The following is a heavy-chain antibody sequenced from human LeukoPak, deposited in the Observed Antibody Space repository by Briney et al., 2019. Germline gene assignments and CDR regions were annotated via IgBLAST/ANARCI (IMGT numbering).Heavy chain of an antibody. CDR3: ARSYGSGGDY. CDR2: ISSSGSYI. J-gene: IGHJ4*02. D-gene: IGHD5-18*01. CDR1: GFTFSSYS. V-gene: IGHV3-21*01. Sequence: GGSLRLSCAASGFTFSSYSMNWVRQAPGKGLEWVSSISSSGSYIYYADSVKGRFTISRDNAKNSLYLQMNSLRAEDTAVYYCARSYGSGGDYWGQGTLVTVSS.